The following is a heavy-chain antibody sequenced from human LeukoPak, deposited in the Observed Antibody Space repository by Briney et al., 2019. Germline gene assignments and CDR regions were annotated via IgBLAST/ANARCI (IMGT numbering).Heavy chain of an antibody. CDR1: GFTFDDYG. CDR3: ARGEGYSSSSLADY. D-gene: IGHD6-6*01. J-gene: IGHJ4*02. V-gene: IGHV3-20*04. CDR2: INWNGGST. Sequence: PGGSLRLSCAASGFTFDDYGMSWVRQAPGKGLEWVSGINWNGGSTGYADSVKGRFTISRDNAKNSLYLQMNSLGAEDTALYYCARGEGYSSSSLADYWGQGTLVTVSS.